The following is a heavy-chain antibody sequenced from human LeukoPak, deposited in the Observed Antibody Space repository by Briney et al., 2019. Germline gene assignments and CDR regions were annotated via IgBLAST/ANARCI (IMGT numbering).Heavy chain of an antibody. CDR2: IRGSGGGT. Sequence: GGSLRLSCAASGFTFSSYAMTWVRQAPGKGLEWVSSIRGSGGGTYYADSVRGRFTMSRDNSKNTLYLQMNNLRANDTAVYYCGRDPNGDYIGAFEFWGQGTLVTVSS. CDR3: GRDPNGDYIGAFEF. D-gene: IGHD4-17*01. CDR1: GFTFSSYA. V-gene: IGHV3-23*01. J-gene: IGHJ3*01.